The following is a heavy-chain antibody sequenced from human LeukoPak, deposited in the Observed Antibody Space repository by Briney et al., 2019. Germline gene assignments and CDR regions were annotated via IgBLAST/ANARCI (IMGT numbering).Heavy chain of an antibody. CDR1: GFTFSSYG. CDR3: ARMKHLSYYYDSTGDAFDI. J-gene: IGHJ3*02. D-gene: IGHD3-22*01. CDR2: IWYDGSNK. Sequence: GGSLRLSCAASGFTFSSYGMHWVRQAPGKGLEWVAVIWYDGSNKYYADSVKGRFTISRDNSKNTLYLQMNSLRAEDTAVYYCARMKHLSYYYDSTGDAFDIWGQGTMVTVSS. V-gene: IGHV3-33*01.